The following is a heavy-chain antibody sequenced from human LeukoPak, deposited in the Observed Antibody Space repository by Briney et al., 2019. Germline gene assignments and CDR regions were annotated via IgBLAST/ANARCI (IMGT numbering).Heavy chain of an antibody. CDR2: ISTSSSAI. V-gene: IGHV3-48*02. Sequence: SGGSLRLSCAASGFTFGSYTMNWVRQAPGKGLEWVSYISTSSSAIYYADSVKGRFIISRDNARNSLYLQMKSLRDEDTAVYYCARDNSGGNSGMEYWGQGTLVAVSS. CDR1: GFTFGSYT. J-gene: IGHJ4*02. CDR3: ARDNSGGNSGMEY. D-gene: IGHD4-23*01.